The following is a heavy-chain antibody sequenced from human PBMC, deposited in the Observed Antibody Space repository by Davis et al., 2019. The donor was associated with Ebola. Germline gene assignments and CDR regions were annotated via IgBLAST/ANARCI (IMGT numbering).Heavy chain of an antibody. CDR3: ARRYSSGYYFLDY. D-gene: IGHD3-22*01. CDR1: GFSFSNYA. V-gene: IGHV3-23*01. CDR2: VNSAGTYP. Sequence: PGGSLRLSCAPSGFSFSNYAMSWARQAPGKGLEWVSAVNSAGTYPYYADSVKGRFTISRDTSTVYLQMNYLRVEDTAVYYCARRYSSGYYFLDYWGQGALVTVSS. J-gene: IGHJ4*02.